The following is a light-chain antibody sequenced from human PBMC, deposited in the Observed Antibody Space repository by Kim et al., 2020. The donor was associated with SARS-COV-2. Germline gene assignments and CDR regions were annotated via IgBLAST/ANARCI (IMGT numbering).Light chain of an antibody. Sequence: DIQMTQSPSSLSAFVGDRVTITCRASQGIGSALGWYQQKPGQAPKRLIYGASSLQSGVPSRFSGSGSGTEFTLTISSLQPEDFAIYYCLQHSSLPLTFGGGTKVDIK. CDR2: GAS. CDR1: QGIGSA. V-gene: IGKV1-17*01. J-gene: IGKJ4*01. CDR3: LQHSSLPLT.